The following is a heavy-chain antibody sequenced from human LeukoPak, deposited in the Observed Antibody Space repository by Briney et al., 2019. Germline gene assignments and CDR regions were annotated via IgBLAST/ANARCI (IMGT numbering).Heavy chain of an antibody. Sequence: SETLSLTCTVSGGSISSHYWSWIRQPPGKGLEWIGYIYYSGSTNYNPSLKSRVTISVDTSKNQFSLKLSSVTGADTAVYYCARTYVTSARFDPWGQGTLVTVSS. CDR1: GGSISSHY. CDR3: ARTYVTSARFDP. V-gene: IGHV4-59*11. CDR2: IYYSGST. D-gene: IGHD2-21*02. J-gene: IGHJ5*02.